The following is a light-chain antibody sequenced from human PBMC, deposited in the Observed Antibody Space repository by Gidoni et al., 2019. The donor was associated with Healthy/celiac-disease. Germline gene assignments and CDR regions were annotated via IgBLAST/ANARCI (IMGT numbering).Light chain of an antibody. CDR2: AAS. Sequence: IQMTQSPSSLSASVGDRVTITCRASQSISSYLNWYQQKPGKAPKLLIYAASSLQSGVPSRFSGSGSGTDFTLNISRMQTEDFATYYCQQSYSTPRTFGQGTKVEIK. J-gene: IGKJ1*01. V-gene: IGKV1-39*01. CDR3: QQSYSTPRT. CDR1: QSISSY.